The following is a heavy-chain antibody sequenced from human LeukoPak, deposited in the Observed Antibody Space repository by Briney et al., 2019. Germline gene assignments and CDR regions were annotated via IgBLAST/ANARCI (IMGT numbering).Heavy chain of an antibody. CDR1: GCTFSSYA. Sequence: SVKVSCKASGCTFSSYAISWVRQAPGQGLEWMGGIIPIFGTANYAQKFQGRVTITTDESTSTAYMELSSLRSEDTAVYYCARGAAYCGGDCSNNWFDPWGQGTLVTVSS. V-gene: IGHV1-69*05. CDR2: IIPIFGTA. D-gene: IGHD2-21*02. CDR3: ARGAAYCGGDCSNNWFDP. J-gene: IGHJ5*02.